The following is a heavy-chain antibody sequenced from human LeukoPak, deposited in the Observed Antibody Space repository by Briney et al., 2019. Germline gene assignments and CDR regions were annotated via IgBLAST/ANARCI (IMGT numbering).Heavy chain of an antibody. D-gene: IGHD6-19*01. J-gene: IGHJ4*02. V-gene: IGHV3-30*04. Sequence: GRSLRLSCAASGFTFSSYAMHWVRQAPGKGLEWVAVISYDGSNKYYADSVKGRFTISRDNSKNTLYLQMNSLRAEDTAVYYCARFPRGFHWLASDYWGQGTLVTVSS. CDR2: ISYDGSNK. CDR1: GFTFSSYA. CDR3: ARFPRGFHWLASDY.